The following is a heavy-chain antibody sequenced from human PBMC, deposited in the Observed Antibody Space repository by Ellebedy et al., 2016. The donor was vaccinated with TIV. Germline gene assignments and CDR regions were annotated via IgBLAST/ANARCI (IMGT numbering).Heavy chain of an antibody. CDR2: IDTSGSFI. CDR1: GFSFSDYY. J-gene: IGHJ4*02. CDR3: ARESRDDRNSHPPLDQ. Sequence: PGGSLRLSCAASGFSFSDYYMGWIRQAPGRGLEWVSYIDTSGSFIYYADSVKGRFTMSRDNAKNSLDLQMNSLRAEDTAVYYCARESRDDRNSHPPLDQWGQGTLVTVAS. V-gene: IGHV3-11*01. D-gene: IGHD5-24*01.